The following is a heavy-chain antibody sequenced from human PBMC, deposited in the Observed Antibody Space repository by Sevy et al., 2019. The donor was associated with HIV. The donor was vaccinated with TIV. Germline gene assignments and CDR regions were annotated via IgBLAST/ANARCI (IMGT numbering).Heavy chain of an antibody. CDR1: GFTFDMYA. V-gene: IGHV3-30*02. CDR3: AKEDDAFDV. J-gene: IGHJ3*01. Sequence: GGSLRLSCVASGFTFDMYAMHWVRQAPGKGLECVAGLWSHGRREYYADFAKGRFTVSRDNSKNTVYLHMDSLRTDDTAVYYCAKEDDAFDVWGQGTMVTVSS. CDR2: LWSHGRRE.